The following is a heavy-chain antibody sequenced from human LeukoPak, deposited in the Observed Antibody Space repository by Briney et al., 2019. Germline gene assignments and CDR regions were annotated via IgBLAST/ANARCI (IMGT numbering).Heavy chain of an antibody. V-gene: IGHV3-20*04. CDR1: GFTFDDYG. D-gene: IGHD6-19*01. J-gene: IGHJ3*02. CDR3: ARNLPYTSGSGTASDI. CDR2: INRNGGST. Sequence: GGSLRLSCAASGFTFDDYGRSCVRQAPGKGREWFSGINRNGGSTAYGDSVKGRFTISRDNAKHSLYLQMNSLRAEHTALYYCARNLPYTSGSGTASDIWGQGTMVTVSS.